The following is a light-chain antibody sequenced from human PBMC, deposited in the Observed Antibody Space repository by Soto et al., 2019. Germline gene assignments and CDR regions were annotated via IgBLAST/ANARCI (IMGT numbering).Light chain of an antibody. CDR2: DTS. J-gene: IGLJ2*01. Sequence: QAVVTQEPSLTVSPGGTVTLTCGSSTGAVTSGHYPYWFQQKPGQAPRTLIYDTSNKHSWTLARFSGSLLGGKAALTLSGAQPEDEAEYYCLLSYSGARQGVFGGGTKVTVL. V-gene: IGLV7-46*01. CDR1: TGAVTSGHY. CDR3: LLSYSGARQGV.